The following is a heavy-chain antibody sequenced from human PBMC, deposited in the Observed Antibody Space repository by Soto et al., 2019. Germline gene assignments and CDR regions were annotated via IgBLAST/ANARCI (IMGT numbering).Heavy chain of an antibody. D-gene: IGHD3-3*01. CDR1: GYTFTGYY. Sequence: QVQLVQSGAEVKKPGASVKVSCKASGYTFTGYYMHWVRQAPGQGLEWMGWINPNSGGTNYAQKFQGWVTMTRDTSISTAYMELSRLRSDDTAVYYCARGFSSGYSIDAFDIWGQGTMVTVSS. J-gene: IGHJ3*02. CDR3: ARGFSSGYSIDAFDI. V-gene: IGHV1-2*04. CDR2: INPNSGGT.